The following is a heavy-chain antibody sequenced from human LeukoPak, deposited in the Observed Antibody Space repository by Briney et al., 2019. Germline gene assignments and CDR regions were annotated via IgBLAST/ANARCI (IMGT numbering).Heavy chain of an antibody. V-gene: IGHV1-2*02. CDR3: ARDGSLDI. CDR2: INPNSGGT. D-gene: IGHD1-26*01. J-gene: IGHJ3*02. CDR1: GYSFTDYY. Sequence: GASVKVSCKASGYSFTDYYMHWVRQAPGQGLEWMGWINPNSGGTNYAQKFQGRVTMTRDTSISTTYMGLSRLKSDDTAVYFCARDGSLDIWGQGTMVTVSS.